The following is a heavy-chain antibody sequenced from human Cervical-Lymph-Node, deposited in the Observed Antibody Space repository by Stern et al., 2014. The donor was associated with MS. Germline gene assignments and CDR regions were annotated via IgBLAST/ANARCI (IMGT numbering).Heavy chain of an antibody. V-gene: IGHV1-69*01. D-gene: IGHD3-9*01. J-gene: IGHJ6*02. CDR1: GCTFNVYA. Sequence: VQLVESGAEVKRPGSSVKVSCQASGCTFNVYAINWLRQAPGQGLEWIGGIIPVLGIPTYAQKFQDRFTITADESTRTSSMHLTSLRSNDTAVCYCARDGRHTDNYGLDVWGQGTTVFVSS. CDR2: IIPVLGIP. CDR3: ARDGRHTDNYGLDV.